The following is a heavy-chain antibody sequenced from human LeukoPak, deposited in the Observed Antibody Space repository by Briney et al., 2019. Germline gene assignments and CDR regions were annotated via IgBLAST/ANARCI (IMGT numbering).Heavy chain of an antibody. D-gene: IGHD6-19*01. CDR1: GYSFTSYW. J-gene: IGHJ4*02. Sequence: GESLKISCKGSGYSFTSYWIGWVRQMPGKGLEWMGIIYPGDSDTRYSPSFQGQVTISADKSISTAYLQWSSLKASDTAMYYCARPHHPTVAGNPVWGYWGQRTLVTVSS. V-gene: IGHV5-51*01. CDR3: ARPHHPTVAGNPVWGY. CDR2: IYPGDSDT.